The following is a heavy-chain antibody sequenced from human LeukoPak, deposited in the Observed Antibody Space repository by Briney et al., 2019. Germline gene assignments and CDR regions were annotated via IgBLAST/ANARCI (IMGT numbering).Heavy chain of an antibody. CDR2: INEDGGEK. CDR1: GFTFSSYW. J-gene: IGHJ6*03. CDR3: ASGGHMDF. V-gene: IGHV3-7*01. D-gene: IGHD3-10*01. Sequence: GGSLGLSCAASGFTFSSYWMSWVRQAPGKGLEWVANINEDGGEKHYVDSVRDRFTISRDNTKNSLYLQMSSLRVEDTAVYYCASGGHMDFWGKGTTVTVSS.